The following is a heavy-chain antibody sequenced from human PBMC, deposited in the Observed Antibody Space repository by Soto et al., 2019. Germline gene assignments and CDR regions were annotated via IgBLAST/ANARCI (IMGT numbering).Heavy chain of an antibody. J-gene: IGHJ3*02. D-gene: IGHD6-19*01. V-gene: IGHV3-33*01. Sequence: QVQLVESGGGVVQPGGSLRLSCAASGFTFRSYGMHWVRQAPGKGLEWVAVIWYDENNKYYPESVKGRFTISRDNSKNTLYLQMNSLRAEDTAVYFCARSTRSGWVDALDIWGQGTMVTVSS. CDR1: GFTFRSYG. CDR2: IWYDENNK. CDR3: ARSTRSGWVDALDI.